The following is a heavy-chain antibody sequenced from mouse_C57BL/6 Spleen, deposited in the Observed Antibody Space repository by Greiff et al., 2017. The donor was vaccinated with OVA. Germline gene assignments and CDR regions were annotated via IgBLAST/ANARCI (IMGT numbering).Heavy chain of an antibody. CDR1: GYTFTSYW. CDR3: ARGGGYGSNWYFDV. Sequence: QVQLQQPGAELVRPGTSVKLSCKASGYTFTSYWMHWVKQSPGQGLEWIGVIDPSDSYTNYNQKFKGKATLTVDTSSSTAYMQLSSLTSEDSAVYYCARGGGYGSNWYFDVWGKGTTGTVSS. J-gene: IGHJ1*03. CDR2: IDPSDSYT. V-gene: IGHV1-59*01. D-gene: IGHD1-1*01.